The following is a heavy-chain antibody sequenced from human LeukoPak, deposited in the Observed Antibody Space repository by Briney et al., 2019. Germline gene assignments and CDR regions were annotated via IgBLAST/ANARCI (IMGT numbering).Heavy chain of an antibody. V-gene: IGHV3-30*02. CDR3: VKDDPVLHF. J-gene: IGHJ4*02. CDR1: GHTFSSQS. Sequence: GGPLRLLCTASGHTFSSQSMHWVRQAPGRGLEWLTLIRPDGGKKFYSDSVKGRFTVSRDNFKNMLYLEMNSLRSEDTAVYYCVKDDPVLHFWGQGTLVSVSS. CDR2: IRPDGGKK.